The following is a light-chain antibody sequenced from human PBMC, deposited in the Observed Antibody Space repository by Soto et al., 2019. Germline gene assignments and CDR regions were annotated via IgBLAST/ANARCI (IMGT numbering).Light chain of an antibody. V-gene: IGKV1-39*01. CDR3: QQSFITPPLT. Sequence: DIPMTQSPSSLSASIGDIITITCRASQSISTYLNWYQQKPGKAPKLLIYGASTLQNGVPSRFSGSGSATDYTLTMSGLQPEDFATYYCQQSFITPPLTFGGGTKVEMK. CDR1: QSISTY. J-gene: IGKJ4*01. CDR2: GAS.